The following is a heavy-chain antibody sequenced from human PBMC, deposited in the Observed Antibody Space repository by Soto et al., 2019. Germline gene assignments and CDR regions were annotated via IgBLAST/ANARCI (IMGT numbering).Heavy chain of an antibody. J-gene: IGHJ4*02. CDR3: ARARDLELGDY. CDR2: ISAYNGNI. CDR1: GYNFTSYG. Sequence: QVQLVQSGAEVKKPGASVKVSCKASGYNFTSYGISWVRQAPGQGLAWMGWISAYNGNINYAQKLQGRVTMTTDTSPSTAYMGLRCLRSDDTAVYYCARARDLELGDYWGKGTLVTVSS. D-gene: IGHD1-26*01. V-gene: IGHV1-18*01.